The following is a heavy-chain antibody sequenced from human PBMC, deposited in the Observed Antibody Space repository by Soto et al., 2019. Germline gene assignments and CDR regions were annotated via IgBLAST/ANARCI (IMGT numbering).Heavy chain of an antibody. Sequence: ASVKVSCKASGYTFTGYYMHWVRQAPGQGLEWMGIINPSGGSTSYAQKFQGRVTMTRDTSTSTVYMELSSLRSEDTAVYYCARASDFWSGYYPYYYYYGMDVWGQGTTVTVSS. CDR2: INPSGGST. CDR3: ARASDFWSGYYPYYYYYGMDV. CDR1: GYTFTGYY. J-gene: IGHJ6*02. D-gene: IGHD3-3*01. V-gene: IGHV1-46*01.